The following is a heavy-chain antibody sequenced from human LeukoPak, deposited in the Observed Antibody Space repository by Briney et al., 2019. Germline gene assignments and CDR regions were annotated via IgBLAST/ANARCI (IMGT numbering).Heavy chain of an antibody. Sequence: GASLRLSCAASGFTFSSYAMSWVRQAPGKGLEWVSAISGSGGSTYHADSVKGRFTISRDNSKNTLYLQMNSLRAEDTAVYYCAKDPRMGWYAGCYFDYWGQGTLVTVSS. V-gene: IGHV3-23*01. CDR2: ISGSGGST. D-gene: IGHD6-19*01. CDR3: AKDPRMGWYAGCYFDY. CDR1: GFTFSSYA. J-gene: IGHJ4*02.